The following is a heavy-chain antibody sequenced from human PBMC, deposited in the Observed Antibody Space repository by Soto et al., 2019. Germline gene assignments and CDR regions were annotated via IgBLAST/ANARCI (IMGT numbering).Heavy chain of an antibody. CDR2: ISYDGSNK. J-gene: IGHJ1*01. V-gene: IGHV3-30*03. Sequence: LRLSFAASGFTFSSYGMHWVRHAPGKGLEWVAVISYDGSNKYYADSVKGRFTISRDNSKNTLYLQMNRLRAEDTAVYYCARDPGYYGSGSQDSWGKGTLVTVPS. CDR3: ARDPGYYGSGSQDS. CDR1: GFTFSSYG. D-gene: IGHD3-10*01.